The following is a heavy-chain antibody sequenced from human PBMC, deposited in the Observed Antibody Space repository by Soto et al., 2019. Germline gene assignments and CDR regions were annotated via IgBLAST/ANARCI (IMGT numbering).Heavy chain of an antibody. CDR3: ATFEPSSGYYYGQRRFYYFDY. D-gene: IGHD3-22*01. CDR2: ISSGSLYT. CDR1: GFTFSDYS. V-gene: IGHV3-11*05. J-gene: IGHJ4*02. Sequence: QVQLVESGGDLVKPGGSLRLSCAASGFTFSDYSMSWIRQAPGKGLEWVSYISSGSLYTTYADSVKGRFTISRDNANNSLSLQMNSLRAEDTAVYYCATFEPSSGYYYGQRRFYYFDYWGQGTLVTVSS.